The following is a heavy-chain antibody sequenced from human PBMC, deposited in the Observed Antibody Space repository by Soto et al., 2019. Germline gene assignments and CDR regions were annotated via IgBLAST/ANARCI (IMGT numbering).Heavy chain of an antibody. V-gene: IGHV3-53*01. CDR1: GFLVNSAY. CDR3: ARSGYSFAWGY. Sequence: EVQLVESGGGLIPPGGSLRLSCAASGFLVNSAYMTWVRQAPGKGLEWLSMINSDGTTLYAESVKGRFTISKDNSKNRLDLPMNSLRAEDRAMYYCARSGYSFAWGYWGQGTLVIVPS. D-gene: IGHD5-18*01. J-gene: IGHJ4*02. CDR2: INSDGTT.